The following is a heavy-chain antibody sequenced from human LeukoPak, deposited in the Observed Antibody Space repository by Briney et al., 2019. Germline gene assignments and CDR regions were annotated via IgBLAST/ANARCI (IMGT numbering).Heavy chain of an antibody. Sequence: GGSLRLSCAASGFTFSSYWMSWVRQAPGKGLEWVANIKQDGSEKYYVDSVKGRFTISRDNAKNSLYLQMNSLRAEDTAVYYCARERGDVVVPAAMFDYWGQGTLVTVSS. CDR3: ARERGDVVVPAAMFDY. J-gene: IGHJ4*02. V-gene: IGHV3-7*01. D-gene: IGHD2-2*01. CDR1: GFTFSSYW. CDR2: IKQDGSEK.